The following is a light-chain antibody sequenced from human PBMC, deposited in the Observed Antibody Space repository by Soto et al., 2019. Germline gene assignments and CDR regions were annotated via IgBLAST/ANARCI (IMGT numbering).Light chain of an antibody. Sequence: DIVLTQSPGTLSLSAGERATLSCRASQSVSTNYLAWYQQKPGQAPRLLIYGASSRATGIPYRFSGSGSGTDFTLTITGLEPEESAVYYCQQSDSFPYTFGQGTKLEIK. CDR1: QSVSTNY. V-gene: IGKV3-20*01. CDR3: QQSDSFPYT. J-gene: IGKJ2*01. CDR2: GAS.